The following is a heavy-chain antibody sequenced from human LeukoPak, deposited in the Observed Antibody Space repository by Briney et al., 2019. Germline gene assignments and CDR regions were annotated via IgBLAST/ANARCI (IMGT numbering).Heavy chain of an antibody. V-gene: IGHV1-46*01. CDR3: ARVTYGDYVDYYYGMDV. CDR2: INPSGGST. Sequence: GASVKVSCKASGYTFTSYYMHWVRQAPGQGLEWMGIINPSGGSTSYAQKFQGRVTMTRDTSTGTVYMELSSLRSEDTAVYYCARVTYGDYVDYYYGMDVWGQGTTVTVSS. CDR1: GYTFTSYY. D-gene: IGHD4-17*01. J-gene: IGHJ6*02.